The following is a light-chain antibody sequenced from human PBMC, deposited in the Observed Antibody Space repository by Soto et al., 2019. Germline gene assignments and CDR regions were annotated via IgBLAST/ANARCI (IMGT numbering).Light chain of an antibody. CDR3: QQNNGN. Sequence: DIQMTQSPSTLSASVGDRVTITCRASQSISNWLAWYQQKPGKAPKVLIYDASNLETGVPSRFSGSGSGTEFTLTISGLQPDDFATYYCQQNNGNFGQGTRLEIK. V-gene: IGKV1-5*01. CDR1: QSISNW. CDR2: DAS. J-gene: IGKJ5*01.